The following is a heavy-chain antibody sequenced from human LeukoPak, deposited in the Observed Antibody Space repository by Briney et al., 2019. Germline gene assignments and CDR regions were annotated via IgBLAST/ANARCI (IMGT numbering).Heavy chain of an antibody. D-gene: IGHD6-13*01. Sequence: GGSLRLPCAASGFSFSSYSMNWVRQAPGKGLEGVTSISSSSSYIYYADSVKGRFTISRDNAKNSLYLQMNSLRAEDTAVYYCARKRDSPGIAAAGTGGFDYWGQGTLVTVSS. CDR3: ARKRDSPGIAAAGTGGFDY. CDR1: GFSFSSYS. V-gene: IGHV3-21*01. J-gene: IGHJ4*02. CDR2: ISSSSSYI.